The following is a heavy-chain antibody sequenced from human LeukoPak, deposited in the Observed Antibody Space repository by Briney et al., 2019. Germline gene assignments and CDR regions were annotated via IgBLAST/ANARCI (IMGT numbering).Heavy chain of an antibody. Sequence: SETLSFTCAVSGYSISSGYYWCWIRQPPGKGLEWVGSIYHSGSTYYNPSLKSRVTISVDTSKNQLSLKLSSVTAADSAVYYCARDSEDELLWFGAYGMDVWGKGTTVTVSS. CDR3: ARDSEDELLWFGAYGMDV. D-gene: IGHD3-10*01. J-gene: IGHJ6*04. V-gene: IGHV4-38-2*02. CDR1: GYSISSGYY. CDR2: IYHSGST.